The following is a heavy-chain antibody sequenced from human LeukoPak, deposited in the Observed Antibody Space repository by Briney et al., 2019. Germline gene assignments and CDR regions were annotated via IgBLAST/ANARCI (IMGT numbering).Heavy chain of an antibody. J-gene: IGHJ4*02. CDR2: ISSSGTTI. V-gene: IGHV3-11*04. D-gene: IGHD5-18*01. CDR1: GFTFSDYY. CDR3: ARDTHTPSFDY. Sequence: GGSLRLSCAASGFTFSDYYMNWIRQAPGKGLEWVSYISSSGTTIYYADSVKGRFTISRDNAKNSLYLQMNSLRAEDTAVYYCARDTHTPSFDYWGQGTLVTVSS.